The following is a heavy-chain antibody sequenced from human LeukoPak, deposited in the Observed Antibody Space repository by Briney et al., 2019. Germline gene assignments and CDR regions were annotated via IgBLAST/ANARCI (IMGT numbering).Heavy chain of an antibody. CDR1: VSSISGVYY. CDR2: IYHRGST. CDR3: VTGATVTTLYYFDY. Sequence: SETLSLTCTVSVSSISGVYYWGWIRQPPGMGLGWIGSIYHRGSTNYNPSFKSRVTISADTSKSQFSLKLSSVTAADTAIYYCVTGATVTTLYYFDYWGQGTLVTVSS. J-gene: IGHJ4*02. V-gene: IGHV4-38-2*02. D-gene: IGHD4-17*01.